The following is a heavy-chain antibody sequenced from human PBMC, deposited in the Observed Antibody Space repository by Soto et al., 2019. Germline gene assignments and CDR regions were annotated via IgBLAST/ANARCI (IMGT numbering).Heavy chain of an antibody. J-gene: IGHJ4*02. Sequence: PSETLSLTCTVSGGSTSSFYRSWIRRPPGKGLEWIGYIYDSGSPDYNPSLKSRVTMSLNTSKNQFFLKLRSVTAADTAVYYCARISYWVKDYWGQGALVTVSS. CDR2: IYDSGSP. V-gene: IGHV4-59*01. CDR3: ARISYWVKDY. D-gene: IGHD2-8*02. CDR1: GGSTSSFY.